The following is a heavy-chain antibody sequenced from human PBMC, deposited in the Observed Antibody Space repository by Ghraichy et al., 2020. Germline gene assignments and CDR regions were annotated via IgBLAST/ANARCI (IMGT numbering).Heavy chain of an antibody. CDR2: IKSKTDGGTT. CDR3: TTDFYDFWRGSDY. J-gene: IGHJ4*02. Sequence: WGSLRLSCAASGFTFSNAWMSWVRQAPGKGLEWVGLIKSKTDGGTTDYAAPVKGRFTISRDGSKNTLYLQMNSLKTEDTAVYYCTTDFYDFWRGSDYWGQGTLVTVSS. D-gene: IGHD3-3*01. CDR1: GFTFSNAW. V-gene: IGHV3-15*01.